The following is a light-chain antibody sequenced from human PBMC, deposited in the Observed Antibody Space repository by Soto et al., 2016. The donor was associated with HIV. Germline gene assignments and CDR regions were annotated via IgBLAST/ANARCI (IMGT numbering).Light chain of an antibody. J-gene: IGKJ2*01. CDR2: LGS. V-gene: IGKV2-28*01. CDR1: RSLLHIDGKTY. Sequence: DIVMTQTPPILSVTPGQPASISCKSSRSLLHIDGKTYLYWYLQKPGQSPQLLIYLGSNRASEVPDRFSGAGSGTDFALKISRVGAEDVGIYYCMQSLQTYTFGQGTKLEI. CDR3: MQSLQTYT.